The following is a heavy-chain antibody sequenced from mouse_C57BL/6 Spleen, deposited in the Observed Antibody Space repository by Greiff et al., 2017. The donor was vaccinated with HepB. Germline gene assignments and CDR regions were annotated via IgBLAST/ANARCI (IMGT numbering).Heavy chain of an antibody. J-gene: IGHJ1*03. Sequence: VQLQQSGPELVKPGASVKISCKASGYSFTSYYIHWVKQRPGQGLEWIGWIYPGSGNTKYNEKFKGKATLTADTSSSTAYMQLSSLTSEDSAVYHGGRNTSSSGWFKVWGTGTTDTFSS. V-gene: IGHV1-66*01. CDR3: GRNTSSSGWFKV. CDR2: IYPGSGNT. D-gene: IGHD1-1*01. CDR1: GYSFTSYY.